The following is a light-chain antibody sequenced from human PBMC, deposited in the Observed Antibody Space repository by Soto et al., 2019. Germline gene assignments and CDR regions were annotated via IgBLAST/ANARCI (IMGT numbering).Light chain of an antibody. CDR2: SNN. Sequence: QSVLTQPPSASGTPGQRVTISCSGSSSNIGSNTVNWYQQLPGTAPKPLIYSNNQRPSGVPDRFSGSKSGTSASLAISGLQSEDEADYYCPAWDDSLNGWVFGGGTKVTVL. J-gene: IGLJ2*01. V-gene: IGLV1-44*01. CDR3: PAWDDSLNGWV. CDR1: SSNIGSNT.